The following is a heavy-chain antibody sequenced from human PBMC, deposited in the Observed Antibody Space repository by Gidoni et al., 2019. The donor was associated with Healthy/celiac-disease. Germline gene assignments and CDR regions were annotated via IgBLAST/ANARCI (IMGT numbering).Heavy chain of an antibody. V-gene: IGHV3-23*01. Sequence: EVQLLESGGGLVQPGGSLRLSCAASGFTFSSYAMSWVRQAPGKGLEWVSAISGSGGSTYYADSVKGRFTISRDNSKNTLYLQMNSLRAEDTAVYYCAAYGSGSYYPMNWFDPWGQGTLVTVSS. CDR2: ISGSGGST. CDR3: AAYGSGSYYPMNWFDP. D-gene: IGHD3-10*01. J-gene: IGHJ5*02. CDR1: GFTFSSYA.